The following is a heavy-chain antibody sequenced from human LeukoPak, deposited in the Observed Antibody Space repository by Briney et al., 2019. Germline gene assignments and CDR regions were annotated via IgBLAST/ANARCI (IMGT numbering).Heavy chain of an antibody. D-gene: IGHD3-10*01. CDR1: GGSFSGYY. J-gene: IGHJ4*02. V-gene: IGHV4-4*07. CDR3: ARDRERGMVRGILDY. Sequence: SETLSLTCAVYGGSFSGYYWSWIRQPAGKGLEWIGRIYTSGSTNYNPSLKSRVTISIDSSKNQFALKLKSVTAADTAVYYCARDRERGMVRGILDYWGQGTLVTVSS. CDR2: IYTSGST.